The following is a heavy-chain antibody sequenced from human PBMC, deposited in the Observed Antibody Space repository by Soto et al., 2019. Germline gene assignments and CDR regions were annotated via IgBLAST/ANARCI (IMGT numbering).Heavy chain of an antibody. D-gene: IGHD3-10*01. CDR1: GVSSGNYK. Sequence: SETLSLTCTVSGVSSGNYKWSWIRQSPGKGLEWIGYIDDGGSTSYNPSLKSRVTMSVDTSTRQFSLNLRSVTAADRAVYYCVRQGFGNLHGLVDVWSQGTTVIVSS. J-gene: IGHJ6*02. CDR3: VRQGFGNLHGLVDV. V-gene: IGHV4-59*08. CDR2: IDDGGST.